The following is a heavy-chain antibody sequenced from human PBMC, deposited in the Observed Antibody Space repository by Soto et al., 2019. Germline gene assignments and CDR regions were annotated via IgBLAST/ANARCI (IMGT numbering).Heavy chain of an antibody. Sequence: SVKVSCKASGGTFSSYAIIWVRQAPGQGLEWMGGIIPIFGTANYAQKFQGRVTITADESTSTAYMELSSLRSEDTAVYYCAADPSTVSYGMDVWGQATTVTVSS. CDR1: GGTFSSYA. D-gene: IGHD4-17*01. CDR2: IIPIFGTA. V-gene: IGHV1-69*13. J-gene: IGHJ6*02. CDR3: AADPSTVSYGMDV.